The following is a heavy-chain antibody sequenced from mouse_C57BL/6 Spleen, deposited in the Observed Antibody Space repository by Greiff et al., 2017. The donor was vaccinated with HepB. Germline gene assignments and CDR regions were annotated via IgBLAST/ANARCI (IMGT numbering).Heavy chain of an antibody. D-gene: IGHD2-1*01. V-gene: IGHV1-62-2*01. Sequence: QVQLKQSGAELVKPGASVKLSCKASGYTFTEYTIHWVKQRSGQGLEWIGWFYPGSGSIKYNEKFKDKATLTADKSSSTVYMELSRLTSEDSAVYFCARHEDRLYYGNSWFAYWGQGTLVTVSA. CDR3: ARHEDRLYYGNSWFAY. J-gene: IGHJ3*01. CDR1: GYTFTEYT. CDR2: FYPGSGSI.